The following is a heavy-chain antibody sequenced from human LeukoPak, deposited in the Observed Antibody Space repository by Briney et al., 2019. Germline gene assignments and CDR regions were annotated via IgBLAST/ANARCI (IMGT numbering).Heavy chain of an antibody. V-gene: IGHV3-11*01. CDR1: GYTFCDYN. Sequence: PGGSLRLSCTASGYTFCDYNMRWIRHAPGKGVEWVSSISRSGSTTYYADSVKGRFTISRDNAKNSLFLQMNSLRAEDTAVYYCARALRKCSGGKCYSGGLGYMDVWGKGTTVTISS. CDR2: ISRSGSTT. CDR3: ARALRKCSGGKCYSGGLGYMDV. J-gene: IGHJ6*03. D-gene: IGHD2-15*01.